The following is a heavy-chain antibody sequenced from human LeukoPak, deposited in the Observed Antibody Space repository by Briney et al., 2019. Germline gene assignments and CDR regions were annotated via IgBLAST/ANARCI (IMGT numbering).Heavy chain of an antibody. CDR1: GASISSSNW. J-gene: IGHJ4*02. CDR2: IYHAGST. Sequence: SETLSLTCTVSGASISSSNWWTWVRQPPGEALEWIGEIYHAGSTKYNPSLKGRLTISVDKSNNSFSLSLTSVTAADTAFYYCARAAAVTGQFEFWGQGTLVTVSS. CDR3: ARAAAVTGQFEF. D-gene: IGHD6-19*01. V-gene: IGHV4-4*02.